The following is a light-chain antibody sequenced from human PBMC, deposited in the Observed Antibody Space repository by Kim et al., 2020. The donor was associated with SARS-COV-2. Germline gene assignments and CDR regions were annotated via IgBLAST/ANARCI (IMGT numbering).Light chain of an antibody. CDR2: KAF. CDR3: QQYSRYSLT. CDR1: QSISDW. Sequence: DIQMTQSPSTLSASVGDRVTITCRASQSISDWLSWYQQKAGKAPKLLIYKAFSLEGGVPSRFSGSGSGTEFTLTISSLQPDDFATYYCQQYSRYSLTFGGGTKVDI. J-gene: IGKJ4*01. V-gene: IGKV1-5*03.